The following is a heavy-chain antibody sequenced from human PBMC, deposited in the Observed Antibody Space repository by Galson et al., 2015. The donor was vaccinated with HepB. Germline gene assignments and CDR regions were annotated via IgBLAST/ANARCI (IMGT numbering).Heavy chain of an antibody. CDR1: GFTFSSYA. CDR3: VKPGPDSSHFDI. J-gene: IGHJ3*02. D-gene: IGHD6-13*01. Sequence: SLRLSCAASGFTFSSYAMHWVRQAPGKGLEYVSAISSNGGSTYYADSVKGRFTISRDNSKNTLYLQMSSLRAEDTAVYYCVKPGPDSSHFDIWGQGTMVTVSS. V-gene: IGHV3-64D*06. CDR2: ISSNGGST.